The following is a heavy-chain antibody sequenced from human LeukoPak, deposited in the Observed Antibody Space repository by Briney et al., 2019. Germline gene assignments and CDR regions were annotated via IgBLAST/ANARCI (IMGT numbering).Heavy chain of an antibody. CDR2: ISASGDRT. J-gene: IGHJ6*03. D-gene: IGHD3-10*01. Sequence: GGSLRLSCAASGFTFSSYAMSWVRQAPGKGLEWVSFISASGDRTYYADSVKGRFTVSRDNSKNTVYLQMNSLRAEDTAVYYCAKRFEQAYRESRLAYYYYYYMDVWGKGTTVTVSS. V-gene: IGHV3-23*01. CDR1: GFTFSSYA. CDR3: AKRFEQAYRESRLAYYYYYYMDV.